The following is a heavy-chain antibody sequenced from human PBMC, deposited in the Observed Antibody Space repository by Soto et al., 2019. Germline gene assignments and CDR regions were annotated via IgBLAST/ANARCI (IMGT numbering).Heavy chain of an antibody. CDR1: GFTFSDYY. Sequence: GGSLRLSCAASGFTFSDYYMSWIRQAPGKGLEWVSYISSSGSTIYYADSVKGRFTISRDNAKNSLYLQMNSLRAEDTAVYYCARVSQPEFLYGMDVWGQGTTVTVSS. J-gene: IGHJ6*02. V-gene: IGHV3-11*01. D-gene: IGHD2-2*01. CDR3: ARVSQPEFLYGMDV. CDR2: ISSSGSTI.